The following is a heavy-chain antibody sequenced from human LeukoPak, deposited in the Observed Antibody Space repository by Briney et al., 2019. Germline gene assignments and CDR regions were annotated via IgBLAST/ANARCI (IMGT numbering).Heavy chain of an antibody. Sequence: SETLSLTCTVSGGSISSYYWSWIRQPPGKGLEWIGYIYYSGSTNYNPSLKSRVTISVDTSKNQFSLKLSSVTAADTAVYYCAITTIFGVVSPWSQGTLVTVSS. V-gene: IGHV4-59*01. CDR3: AITTIFGVVSP. CDR1: GGSISSYY. D-gene: IGHD3-3*01. J-gene: IGHJ5*02. CDR2: IYYSGST.